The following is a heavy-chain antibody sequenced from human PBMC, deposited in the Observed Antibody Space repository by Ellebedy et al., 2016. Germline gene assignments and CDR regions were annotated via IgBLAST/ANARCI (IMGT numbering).Heavy chain of an antibody. J-gene: IGHJ3*02. V-gene: IGHV3-23*01. CDR3: AKDHFSANGVYDAFDI. CDR1: GFTFSNYA. D-gene: IGHD3-10*01. CDR2: IAGSGAWT. Sequence: GGSLRLSCAASGFTFSNYAMHWVRQAPGKGLEWISHIAGSGAWTDYIASVKGRFTISRDDSRDTLYLQMNSLRAEDTAVYYCAKDHFSANGVYDAFDIWGQGTMVTVSS.